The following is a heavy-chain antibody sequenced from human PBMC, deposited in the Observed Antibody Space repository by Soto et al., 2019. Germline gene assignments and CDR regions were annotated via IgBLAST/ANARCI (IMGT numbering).Heavy chain of an antibody. J-gene: IGHJ4*02. CDR3: SKFITGTTTRHFDY. Sequence: EVQLLESGGGLVQPGGSLRLSCAASGFTFSNYAMSWVRQAPGQGLEWVSGIVGGGGSTYYADSVTGRFTISRDNFKNTVYLQMNSLRAEDTAVYYCSKFITGTTTRHFDYWGQGTLVTVSS. D-gene: IGHD1-7*01. CDR2: IVGGGGST. V-gene: IGHV3-23*01. CDR1: GFTFSNYA.